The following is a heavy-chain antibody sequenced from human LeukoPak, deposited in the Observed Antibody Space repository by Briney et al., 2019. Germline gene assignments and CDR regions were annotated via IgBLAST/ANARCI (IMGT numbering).Heavy chain of an antibody. CDR3: ARDAHRGMDV. CDR2: ISSSGSTI. CDR1: GFTFSSYE. Sequence: PGGSLRLSCAASGFTFSSYEMNWVRQAPGKGLEWVSYISSSGSTIYYADSVKGRFTISRDNAKNSLYLQMNSLRAEDTAVYYCARDAHRGMDVWGQGTTVTVSS. J-gene: IGHJ6*02. V-gene: IGHV3-48*03.